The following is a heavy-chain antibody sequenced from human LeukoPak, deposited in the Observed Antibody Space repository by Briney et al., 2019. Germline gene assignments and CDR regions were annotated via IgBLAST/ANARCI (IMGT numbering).Heavy chain of an antibody. CDR2: IRVHNDNT. CDR3: ARAVSGGSSFFYMDV. D-gene: IGHD1-26*01. CDR1: GYTFTSYG. Sequence: GASVKVSCKASGYTFTSYGISWVRQAPGQGLEWMGWIRVHNDNTKYSQNLQGRVTLTTEKSTNTAYMELRSLRSDDTAIYFCARAVSGGSSFFYMDVWGEGTTVTISS. V-gene: IGHV1-18*01. J-gene: IGHJ6*03.